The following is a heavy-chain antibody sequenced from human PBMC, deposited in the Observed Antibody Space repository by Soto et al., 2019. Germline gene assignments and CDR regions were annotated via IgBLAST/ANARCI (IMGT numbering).Heavy chain of an antibody. CDR3: ARQTRAPES. V-gene: IGHV3-7*03. J-gene: IGHJ5*02. Sequence: EVQLVESGGGLVQPGGSLRLSCAASGFTFSNYWMTWLRQAPVKGLECVANIKQDGTDKYYVDSVKGRFTISRDNAKNSLYLHMNSLRAEDTAVYYCARQTRAPESWVQGTLVTVSS. D-gene: IGHD3-10*01. CDR2: IKQDGTDK. CDR1: GFTFSNYW.